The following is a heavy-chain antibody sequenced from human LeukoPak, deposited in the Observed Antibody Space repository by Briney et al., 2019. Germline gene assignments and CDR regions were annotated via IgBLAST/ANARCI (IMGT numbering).Heavy chain of an antibody. CDR3: AKLASASTSDY. Sequence: GGSLRLSCAASGFTFSIYWVHWVRQAPGKGLVWVSSINTDGSSTNYADSVKGRFTISRDNAKNTLFLQMNSLRVDDTAVYYCAKLASASTSDYWGQGTLVTVSS. J-gene: IGHJ4*02. CDR2: INTDGSST. CDR1: GFTFSIYW. V-gene: IGHV3-74*01. D-gene: IGHD5-12*01.